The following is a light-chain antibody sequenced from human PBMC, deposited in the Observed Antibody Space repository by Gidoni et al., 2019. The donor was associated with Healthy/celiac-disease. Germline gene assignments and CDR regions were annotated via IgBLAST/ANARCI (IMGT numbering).Light chain of an antibody. J-gene: IGLJ2*01. Sequence: QSALTQPASVSGSPVQSITISCTGTSSDVGSYNLVSWYQQHPGKAPKHMIYEGSKRPAGVSNRFSGSKSGNTASLTISGLEAEDEADYYCWSYAGSSTLVFGGGTKLTVL. CDR3: WSYAGSSTLV. CDR1: SSDVGSYNL. V-gene: IGLV2-23*01. CDR2: EGS.